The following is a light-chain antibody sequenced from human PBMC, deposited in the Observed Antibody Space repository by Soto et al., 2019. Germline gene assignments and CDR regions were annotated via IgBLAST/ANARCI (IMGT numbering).Light chain of an antibody. J-gene: IGLJ1*01. CDR1: SSDVGAYDY. CDR2: VVS. Sequence: QSALTQPASVSGSPGQSITISCTGTSSDVGAYDYVSWYQQHPDKAPKLIIFVVSNRPSGVSNRFSGSKSGNTASLTISGLQAEDEDDYYCSLYTSSDTPDVFGTGTKFTVL. CDR3: SLYTSSDTPDV. V-gene: IGLV2-14*01.